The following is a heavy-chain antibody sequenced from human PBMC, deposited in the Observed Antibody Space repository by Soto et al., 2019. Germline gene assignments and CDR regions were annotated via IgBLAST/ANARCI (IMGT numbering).Heavy chain of an antibody. Sequence: SETLSLTCTVSGDSIGSGAYYWSWIRQHPGKGLEWIGYIYYSGSTKYKPSLKSRVTMSVDTSKNQFSLKVSSATAADTAVYYCARHSNRNYGLYYFDYWGLGALVTVSS. D-gene: IGHD4-4*01. CDR3: ARHSNRNYGLYYFDY. J-gene: IGHJ4*02. CDR2: IYYSGST. CDR1: GDSIGSGAYY. V-gene: IGHV4-61*08.